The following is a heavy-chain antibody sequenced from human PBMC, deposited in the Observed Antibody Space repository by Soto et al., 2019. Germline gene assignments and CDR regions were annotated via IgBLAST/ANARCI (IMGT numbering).Heavy chain of an antibody. V-gene: IGHV3-30*18. CDR1: GFTFSSYG. CDR3: AKLSVRYCSSTSCHKKNGMDV. CDR2: ISYDGSNK. Sequence: VGSLRLSCAASGFTFSSYGMHWVRQAPGKGLEWVAVISYDGSNKYYADSVKGRFTISRDNSKNTLYLQMNSLRAEDTAVYYCAKLSVRYCSSTSCHKKNGMDVWGQGTTVTVSS. J-gene: IGHJ6*02. D-gene: IGHD2-2*02.